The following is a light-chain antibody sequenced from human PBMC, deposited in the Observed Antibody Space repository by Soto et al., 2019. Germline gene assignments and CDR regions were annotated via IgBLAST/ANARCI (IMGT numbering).Light chain of an antibody. J-gene: IGKJ1*01. V-gene: IGKV1-5*01. CDR3: QEYTTYSRT. Sequence: DLQMTQFPSTLSASVGDRVTITCRASQSISSWLAWYQQKPGKAPKVLIYDASTLESGVPSRFSGGRSGTEFTLTITCLQPDDFATYYCQEYTTYSRTFGQGTKVEVK. CDR1: QSISSW. CDR2: DAS.